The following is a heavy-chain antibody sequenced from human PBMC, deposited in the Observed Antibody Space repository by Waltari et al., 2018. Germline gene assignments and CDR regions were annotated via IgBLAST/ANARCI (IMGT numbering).Heavy chain of an antibody. Sequence: VELLESGGTLVPPGGSVDPPGQTPDFKFADCAMTWVPRAPGKGLEWVSTISASGSSRYHADSVKGRVTISRDNSKNTLYLEMRSLGAGDAASYYCAKGHGEAGTKNYYYYAMDVWGQGTTVTVSS. CDR1: DFKFADCA. V-gene: IGHV3-23*01. D-gene: IGHD6-19*01. CDR3: AKGHGEAGTKNYYYYAMDV. CDR2: ISASGSSR. J-gene: IGHJ6*02.